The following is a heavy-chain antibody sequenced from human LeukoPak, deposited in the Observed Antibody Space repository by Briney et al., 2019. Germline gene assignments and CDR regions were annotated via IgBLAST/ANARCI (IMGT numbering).Heavy chain of an antibody. CDR2: ISISSGTI. CDR1: GFTFTGHN. D-gene: IGHD1-26*01. Sequence: GGSLRLSCAASGFTFTGHNMNWVRQAPGKGLEWVAYISISSGTIYYADSVKGRFSISRDNAKSSLDLQMNSLRAEDTAVYYCARDPGDSGSRFDYWGQGTLVTVSS. J-gene: IGHJ4*02. CDR3: ARDPGDSGSRFDY. V-gene: IGHV3-48*04.